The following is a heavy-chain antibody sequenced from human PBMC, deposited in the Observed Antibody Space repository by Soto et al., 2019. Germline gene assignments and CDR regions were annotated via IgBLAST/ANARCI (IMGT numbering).Heavy chain of an antibody. CDR1: GGTYSSYA. CDR2: IIPIFGTE. D-gene: IGHD5-12*01. V-gene: IGHV1-69*13. CDR3: ARQDGYNFGY. J-gene: IGHJ4*02. Sequence: SVKVSCKXSGGTYSSYAISWVRQAPGQGLEWMGGIIPIFGTENHAQKFQGRVTITADESTSTAYMELSSLRSEDTDVYYCARQDGYNFGYWGQGTLVTVSS.